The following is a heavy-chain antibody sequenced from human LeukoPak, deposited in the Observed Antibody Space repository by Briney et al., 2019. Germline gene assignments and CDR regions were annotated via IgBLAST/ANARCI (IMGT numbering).Heavy chain of an antibody. CDR3: ARDRAGDSFDI. J-gene: IGHJ3*02. D-gene: IGHD7-27*01. CDR2: IHTSGST. CDR1: GDSISRGNYY. Sequence: SETLSLTCTASGDSISRGNYYWTWIRQPAGKRLEWIGRIHTSGSTNYNPSLKSQVTISMDTSKNQFSLNLNSVTAADTAVYYCARDRAGDSFDIWGQGTMVTVSS. V-gene: IGHV4-61*02.